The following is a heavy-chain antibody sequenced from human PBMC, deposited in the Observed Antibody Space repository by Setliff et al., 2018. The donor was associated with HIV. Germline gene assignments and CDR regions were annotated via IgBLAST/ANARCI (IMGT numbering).Heavy chain of an antibody. V-gene: IGHV3-74*01. D-gene: IGHD3-10*01. CDR3: ARGYYGSDLQNGMDV. Sequence: GGSLRLSCAASGFSFSDSHMTWIRQAPGKGLVWVSRLNTDGSNTRYADSVKGRFTISRDNVKNTLYLQMNSLRGEDTAVYFCARGYYGSDLQNGMDVWGQGTTVTVSS. CDR1: GFSFSDSH. J-gene: IGHJ6*02. CDR2: LNTDGSNT.